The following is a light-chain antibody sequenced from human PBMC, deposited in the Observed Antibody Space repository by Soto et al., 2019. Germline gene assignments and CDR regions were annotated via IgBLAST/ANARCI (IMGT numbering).Light chain of an antibody. J-gene: IGKJ4*01. V-gene: IGKV3-15*01. CDR1: QSVSSN. CDR2: GAP. Sequence: EIVMTQSPATLSVSPGERATLSCRASQSVSSNLAWYQQKPGQAPRLLIYGAPSRPTGIPARVSGSGAGTEFTVPISSLQSEDVAGDDGQQYNNWPPLTGGGGTKVEIK. CDR3: QQYNNWPPLT.